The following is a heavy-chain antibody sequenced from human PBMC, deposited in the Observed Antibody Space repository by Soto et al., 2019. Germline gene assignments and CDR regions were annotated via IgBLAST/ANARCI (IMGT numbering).Heavy chain of an antibody. CDR3: ARDQYYDFWSGFYYYYGMDV. CDR2: ISYDGSNK. V-gene: IGHV3-30-3*01. D-gene: IGHD3-3*01. Sequence: QVQLVESGGGVVQPGRSLRLSCAASGFTFSSYAMHWVRQAPGKGLEWVAVISYDGSNKYYADSVKGRFTISRDNSKNTLYLQMNSLRAEDTAVYYCARDQYYDFWSGFYYYYGMDVWGQGTTVTVSS. J-gene: IGHJ6*02. CDR1: GFTFSSYA.